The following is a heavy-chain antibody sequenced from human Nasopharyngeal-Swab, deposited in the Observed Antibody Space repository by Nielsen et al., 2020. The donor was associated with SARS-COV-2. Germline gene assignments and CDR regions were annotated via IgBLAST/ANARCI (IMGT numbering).Heavy chain of an antibody. CDR3: ARDSGRIPPWWFDP. CDR1: GYTFTRYG. Sequence: ASVKVSCKTSGYTFTRYGISWVRQAPGQGLEWMGWISGYNGNTYYAQEFQGRLTMTTDTSTSTAYMELRTLRSDDTAVYYCARDSGRIPPWWFDPWGQGTLVIVSS. D-gene: IGHD6-25*01. J-gene: IGHJ5*02. CDR2: ISGYNGNT. V-gene: IGHV1-18*01.